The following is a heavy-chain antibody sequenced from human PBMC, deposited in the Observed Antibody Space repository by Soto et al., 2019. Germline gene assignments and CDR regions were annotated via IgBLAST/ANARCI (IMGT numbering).Heavy chain of an antibody. J-gene: IGHJ3*01. V-gene: IGHV3-7*01. Sequence: QLVESGGGLVQPGGSLRLTCAASGFSIRRYWMSWVRQAPGKGLEWVSNIKEDGSEKFYAKSVEGRFNISRDNAKNSLSLQMNNRRSDDTAVYFCARDNQTFTVWGQGTMLLVSS. CDR3: ARDNQTFTV. CDR1: GFSIRRYW. CDR2: IKEDGSEK.